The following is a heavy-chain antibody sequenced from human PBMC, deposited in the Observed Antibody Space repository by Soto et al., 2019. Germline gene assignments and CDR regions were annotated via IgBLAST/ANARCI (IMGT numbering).Heavy chain of an antibody. CDR3: ARIRGTTVTSNYYYYMDV. V-gene: IGHV1-3*01. CDR1: VYTFTSYA. CDR2: INAGNGNT. Sequence: GASVKVSCKASVYTFTSYAMHWVRQAPGQRLEWMGWINAGNGNTKYSQKFQGRVTITRDTSASTAYMELSSLRSEDTAVYYCARIRGTTVTSNYYYYMDVWGKGTTVTVSS. D-gene: IGHD4-4*01. J-gene: IGHJ6*03.